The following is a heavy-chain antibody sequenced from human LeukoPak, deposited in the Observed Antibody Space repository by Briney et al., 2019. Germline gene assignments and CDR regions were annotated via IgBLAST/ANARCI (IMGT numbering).Heavy chain of an antibody. J-gene: IGHJ6*03. CDR2: INDLGNT. D-gene: IGHD3-10*01. V-gene: IGHV4-34*01. CDR3: ARLGSVGYYNYQYMDI. CDR1: GGSFSGYY. Sequence: SETLSLTCAVYGGSFSGYYWSWIRQPPGKGLEWIGEINDLGNTNYDPSLRSRVTISVDTSKNQFSLSLTSATAADTAVYFCARLGSVGYYNYQYMDIWGNGTTVTVSS.